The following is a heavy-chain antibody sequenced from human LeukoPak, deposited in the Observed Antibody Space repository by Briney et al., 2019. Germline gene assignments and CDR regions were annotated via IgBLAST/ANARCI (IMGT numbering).Heavy chain of an antibody. V-gene: IGHV5-51*01. Sequence: GESLKISCKGSGYSFTSNWIGWVRQMPGKGLEWMGVIYPSDSDTRYSPSFQGQVTISADKSISTAYLQWGSLKASDTAMYYCARRDGYGAYDIWGQGTMVTVSS. CDR2: IYPSDSDT. D-gene: IGHD5-24*01. J-gene: IGHJ3*02. CDR3: ARRDGYGAYDI. CDR1: GYSFTSNW.